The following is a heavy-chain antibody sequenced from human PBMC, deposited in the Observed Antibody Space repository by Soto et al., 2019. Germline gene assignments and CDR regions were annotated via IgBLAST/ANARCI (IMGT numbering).Heavy chain of an antibody. CDR2: IGGTGGKT. CDR1: SLSGRTYA. Sequence: EVQLLESGGGLVQPGGSLRLSCAVSSLSGRTYAMSWVRQAPGKGLEWVSGIGGTGGKTLYADSVKGRFTISRDSSKNTLYLQMNSLRVEDSAIYFCAQNLYNWNAELDYYYMDVWGKGTTVNV. J-gene: IGHJ6*03. V-gene: IGHV3-23*01. CDR3: AQNLYNWNAELDYYYMDV. D-gene: IGHD1-1*01.